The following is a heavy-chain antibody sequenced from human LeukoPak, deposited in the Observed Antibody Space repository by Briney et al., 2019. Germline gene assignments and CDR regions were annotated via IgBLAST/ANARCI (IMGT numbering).Heavy chain of an antibody. CDR1: GSTFSDYY. V-gene: IGHV3-11*06. D-gene: IGHD6-13*01. CDR3: ARGNSIDY. J-gene: IGHJ4*02. CDR2: ISYTGSYT. Sequence: GGSLRLSCTASGSTFSDYYMSWIRQAPGKGLEWVSYISYTGSYTNYADSVKGRFTISRDNAKNSLYLQMNNLGTEDTAVYYCARGNSIDYWGQGTLVTVSS.